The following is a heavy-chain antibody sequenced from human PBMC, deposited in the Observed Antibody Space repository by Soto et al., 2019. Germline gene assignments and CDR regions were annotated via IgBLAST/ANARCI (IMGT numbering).Heavy chain of an antibody. CDR1: GGSISSGGYY. J-gene: IGHJ4*02. D-gene: IGHD4-17*01. CDR2: IYYSGST. Sequence: QVQLQESGPGLVKPSQTLSLTCTVSGGSISSGGYYWSWIRQHPGKGLEWIGYIYYSGSTYYNLSLKNRVTISVDTSKNQFSLKLSSVTAADTAVYYCAGRSDTVTTLDDYWGQGTLVTVSS. V-gene: IGHV4-31*03. CDR3: AGRSDTVTTLDDY.